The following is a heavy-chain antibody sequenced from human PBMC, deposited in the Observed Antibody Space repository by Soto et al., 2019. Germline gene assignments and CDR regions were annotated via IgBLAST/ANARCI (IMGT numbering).Heavy chain of an antibody. CDR1: GFTFSDHY. Sequence: PGGSLRLSCAASGFTFSDHYMEWVRQAPGKGLEWVGRIRNKANSYTTEYGASVKGRFTISSDDSKNSLSLQMNSLKTEDTAVYYCASAWFGELKYFYYWGQGTLVTVSS. CDR3: ASAWFGELKYFYY. CDR2: IRNKANSYTT. V-gene: IGHV3-72*01. D-gene: IGHD3-10*01. J-gene: IGHJ4*02.